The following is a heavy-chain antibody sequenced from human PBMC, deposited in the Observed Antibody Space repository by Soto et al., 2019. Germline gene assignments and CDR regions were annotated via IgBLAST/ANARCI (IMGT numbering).Heavy chain of an antibody. D-gene: IGHD2-21*02. CDR2: INPSDGRT. J-gene: IGHJ4*02. V-gene: IGHV1-46*01. CDR3: ARGPSCGGDCYLFDY. CDR1: GYTFTSYY. Sequence: GASVKVSCKASGYTFTSYYMHWVRQAPGQGLEWMAMINPSDGRTKYAQIFQGRVTLTRDTSTGTVDMELSSLTSEDTAIYYCARGPSCGGDCYLFDYWGQGTQVTVSS.